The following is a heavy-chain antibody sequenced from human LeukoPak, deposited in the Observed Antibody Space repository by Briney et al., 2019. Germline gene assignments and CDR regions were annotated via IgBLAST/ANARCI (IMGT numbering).Heavy chain of an antibody. CDR3: ARDYYYDSSGRSPSYYYYGMDV. CDR2: IYYSGST. D-gene: IGHD3-22*01. Sequence: PSETLSLTCTVSGGSISSGGYYWSWIRQHPGKGLEWIGYIYYSGSTYYNPSLKSRVTISVDTSKNQFSLKLSSVTAADTAVYYCARDYYYDSSGRSPSYYYYGMDVWGQGTTVTVSS. CDR1: GGSISSGGYY. J-gene: IGHJ6*02. V-gene: IGHV4-31*03.